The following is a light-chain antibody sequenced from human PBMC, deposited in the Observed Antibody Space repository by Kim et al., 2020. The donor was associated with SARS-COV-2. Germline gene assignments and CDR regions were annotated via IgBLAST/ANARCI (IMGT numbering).Light chain of an antibody. CDR1: SSNSGNIT. CDR2: SDN. J-gene: IGLJ1*01. Sequence: QVVTSSCSGSSSNSGNITWNWDQQLPGTAPKLLIYSDNQRPSGVPDRVSCSRSGTSAALAISRLRSEDEADYYCAAWDDSLNSDVFGTGTKVTVL. V-gene: IGLV1-44*01. CDR3: AAWDDSLNSDV.